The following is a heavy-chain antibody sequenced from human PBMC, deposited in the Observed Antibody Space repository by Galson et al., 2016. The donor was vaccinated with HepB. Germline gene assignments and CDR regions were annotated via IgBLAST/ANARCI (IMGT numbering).Heavy chain of an antibody. CDR3: AREPVRLDDLLTGPPKNPDY. Sequence: ALRLSCAASGFTFSRYEMNWVRQAPGKGLEWVSYISSSGTTIYYADSVKGRFTISRDNAKNSLYLQMNSLRAEDTAVYYCAREPVRLDDLLTGPPKNPDYWGQRTLVTVSS. D-gene: IGHD3-9*01. V-gene: IGHV3-48*03. J-gene: IGHJ4*02. CDR1: GFTFSRYE. CDR2: ISSSGTTI.